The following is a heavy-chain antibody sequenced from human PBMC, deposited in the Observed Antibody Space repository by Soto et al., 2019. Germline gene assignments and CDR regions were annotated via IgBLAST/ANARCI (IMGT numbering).Heavy chain of an antibody. CDR2: IWYHGGNE. CDR3: ARRGCVKSVCYNSYDM. J-gene: IGHJ3*02. D-gene: IGHD2-8*01. Sequence: QVQLVESGGGVVQPGRSLRLSCAVSGFTFSDFVMHWVRQAPGKGLEWVALIWYHGGNEEYADSVKGRFSISRDNSKNTLYLQMDSLRAEDTAVYYCARRGCVKSVCYNSYDMWGQGTMVSVSS. CDR1: GFTFSDFV. V-gene: IGHV3-33*03.